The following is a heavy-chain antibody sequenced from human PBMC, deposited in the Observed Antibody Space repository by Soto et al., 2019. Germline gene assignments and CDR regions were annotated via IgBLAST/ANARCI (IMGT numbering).Heavy chain of an antibody. CDR1: GFTFVTYT. D-gene: IGHD2-2*02. CDR2: ISATTTYK. V-gene: IGHV3-21*01. CDR3: AKGRYCSSTSCYINLHRHYGMDV. J-gene: IGHJ6*02. Sequence: GGSLRLSRTGSGFTFVTYTRNWPRPAPGRGLEWVSSISATTTYKYYAASVEGRFTISRDNAKNSLYLQTNGLGAEDTAVYYCAKGRYCSSTSCYINLHRHYGMDVCGQGTTV.